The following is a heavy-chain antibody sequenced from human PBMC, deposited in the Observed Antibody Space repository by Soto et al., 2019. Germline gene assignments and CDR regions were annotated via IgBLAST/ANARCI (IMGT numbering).Heavy chain of an antibody. V-gene: IGHV3-48*02. D-gene: IGHD3-9*01. CDR1: GFTFSTYS. CDR3: GRVYYDILTGVYIWYFDR. CDR2: ISTGSSTI. J-gene: IGHJ2*01. Sequence: EVQLVESGGGLVQPGGSLRLSCEASGFTFSTYSMNWVRQAPGKGLEWLSYISTGSSTIYYADSVKGRFTVSRDNAKHSLYLQMNSLRDEDTAVYYWGRVYYDILTGVYIWYFDRWGRGARVTGSS.